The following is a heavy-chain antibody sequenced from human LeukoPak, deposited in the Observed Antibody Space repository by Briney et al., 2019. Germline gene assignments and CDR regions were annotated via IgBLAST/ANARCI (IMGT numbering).Heavy chain of an antibody. CDR2: IYSGGST. D-gene: IGHD4-11*01. CDR1: GFTVSSNY. CDR3: ARDNDYSGWFDP. J-gene: IGHJ5*02. Sequence: AGGSLRLSCAASGFTVSSNYMSWVRQAPGKGLEWVSVIYSGGSTYYADSVKGRFTIFRDNSKNTLYLQMNSLRAEDTAVYYCARDNDYSGWFDPWGQGTLVTVSS. V-gene: IGHV3-66*02.